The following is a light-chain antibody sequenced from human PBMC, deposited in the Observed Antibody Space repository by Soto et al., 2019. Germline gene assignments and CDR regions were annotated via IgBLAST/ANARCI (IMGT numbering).Light chain of an antibody. CDR3: SSYTTTNTLYV. V-gene: IGLV1-40*01. Sequence: QSVLTQPPSVSGAPGQRVTISCTGSSSNIGAGYDVHWYQQLPGTAPKLLIYGNSNRPSGVPDRFSGSKSGTSASLAITGLQAEDEADYYCSSYTTTNTLYVFGTGTKLTVL. CDR1: SSNIGAGYD. CDR2: GNS. J-gene: IGLJ1*01.